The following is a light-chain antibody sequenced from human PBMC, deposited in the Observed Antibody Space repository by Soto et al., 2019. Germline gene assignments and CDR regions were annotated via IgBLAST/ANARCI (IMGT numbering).Light chain of an antibody. V-gene: IGLV2-14*01. CDR2: EVS. CDR3: SSYTSSSTYYV. J-gene: IGLJ1*01. Sequence: QSVLTQPASVSGSPGQSITISCTGTSSDVVGYNYVSWYQQHPGKAPKRMIYEVSNRPSGVSNRFSGSKSGNTASLTISGLQAEDEADYYCSSYTSSSTYYVFGTGTKVTVL. CDR1: SSDVVGYNY.